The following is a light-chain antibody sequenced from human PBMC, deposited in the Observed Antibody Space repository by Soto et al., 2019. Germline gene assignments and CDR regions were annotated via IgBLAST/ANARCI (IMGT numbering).Light chain of an antibody. CDR3: QQYGSSQT. CDR2: GAS. CDR1: QSVSSSY. J-gene: IGKJ1*01. V-gene: IGKV3-20*01. Sequence: EIVLSQSPGTLSVSPGERATLSCRASQSVSSSYLAWYPQKPGQAPRLLIHGASSRATGITDRFSGSGSGTDFTLTISRLEPEDFAVYYCQQYGSSQTFGQGTKVDIK.